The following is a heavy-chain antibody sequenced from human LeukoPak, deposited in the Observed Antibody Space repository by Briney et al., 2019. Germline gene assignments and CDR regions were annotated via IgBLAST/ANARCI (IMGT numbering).Heavy chain of an antibody. CDR2: VSGSGGST. V-gene: IGHV3-23*01. CDR3: ARDRYYDSSGDYYYYMDV. Sequence: GGSLRLSCAASGFTFSSYAMSWVRQAPGKGLEWVSAVSGSGGSTYYADSVKGRFTISRDNSKNTLYLQMNSLRAEDTAVYYCARDRYYDSSGDYYYYMDVWGKGTTVTISS. CDR1: GFTFSSYA. D-gene: IGHD3-22*01. J-gene: IGHJ6*03.